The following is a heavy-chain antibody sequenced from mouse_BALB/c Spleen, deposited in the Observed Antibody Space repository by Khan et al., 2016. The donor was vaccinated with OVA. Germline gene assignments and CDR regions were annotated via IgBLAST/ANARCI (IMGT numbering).Heavy chain of an antibody. CDR2: IDPANGNT. D-gene: IGHD1-2*01. Sequence: EVQLQESGAEFVKPGASVRLSCTASGFNIKNTYIHWVKQRPEQGLEWIGRIDPANGNTKYDPKFQGKATITADTSSNTAYFQLSSLPSEDTAVYYGAYSLLLYAMDYWGQGTSVTVSS. J-gene: IGHJ4*01. CDR1: GFNIKNTY. CDR3: AYSLLLYAMDY. V-gene: IGHV14-3*02.